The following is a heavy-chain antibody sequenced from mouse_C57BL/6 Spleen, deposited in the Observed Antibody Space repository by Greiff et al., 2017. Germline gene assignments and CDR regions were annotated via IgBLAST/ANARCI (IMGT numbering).Heavy chain of an antibody. CDR1: GFTFTDYY. CDR3: ARSNSSGYDGDAMDY. V-gene: IGHV7-3*01. CDR2: IRNKANGYTT. D-gene: IGHD3-2*02. J-gene: IGHJ4*01. Sequence: DVKLVESGGGLVQPGGSLSLSCAASGFTFTDYYMSWVRQPPGKALEWLGFIRNKANGYTTEYSASVKGRFTISRDNSQSILYLQMNALRAEDSATYYCARSNSSGYDGDAMDYWGQGTSVTVSS.